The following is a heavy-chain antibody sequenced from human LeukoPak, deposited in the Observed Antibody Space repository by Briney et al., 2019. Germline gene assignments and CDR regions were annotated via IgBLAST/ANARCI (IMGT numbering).Heavy chain of an antibody. CDR2: ISAYNGNT. V-gene: IGHV1-18*01. Sequence: ASVKVSCKASGYTFTSYGISWVRQAPGQGLEGMGWISAYNGNTNYAQKLQGRVTITTDTSTSTAYMELRSLRSDDTAVYYCAREDYYYDSSGYPDYYFDYWGQGTLVTVSS. CDR1: GYTFTSYG. D-gene: IGHD3-22*01. J-gene: IGHJ4*02. CDR3: AREDYYYDSSGYPDYYFDY.